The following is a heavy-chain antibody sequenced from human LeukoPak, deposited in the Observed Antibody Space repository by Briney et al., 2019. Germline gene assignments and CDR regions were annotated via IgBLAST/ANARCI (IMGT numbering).Heavy chain of an antibody. Sequence: GESLKISCKGSGYSFTSYWIGWVRQMPGKGLEWMGIIYPGDSDNKYSPSFQGQVTISADRSISTAYLQWTSLKASDTAMYYCASGYSSSWLAFDYWGQGTLVTVSS. CDR1: GYSFTSYW. CDR3: ASGYSSSWLAFDY. J-gene: IGHJ4*02. CDR2: IYPGDSDN. D-gene: IGHD6-13*01. V-gene: IGHV5-51*01.